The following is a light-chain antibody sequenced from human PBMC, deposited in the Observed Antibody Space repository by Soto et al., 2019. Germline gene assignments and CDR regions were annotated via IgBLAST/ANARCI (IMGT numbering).Light chain of an antibody. CDR1: SSDVGGYNY. J-gene: IGLJ3*02. CDR2: EVS. CDR3: SSYTSSSTRV. Sequence: QSALTQPASVSGSPGQSITISCTGTSSDVGGYNYVSWYQQHPGKAPKLMIYEVSNRPSGVSNRFAGSTSGNTASRTISLLQAEDEADYYCSSYTSSSTRVFGGGTKLTVL. V-gene: IGLV2-14*01.